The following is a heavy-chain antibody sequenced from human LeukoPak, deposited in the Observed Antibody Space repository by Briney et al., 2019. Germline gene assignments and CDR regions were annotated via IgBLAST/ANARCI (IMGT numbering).Heavy chain of an antibody. V-gene: IGHV4-59*08. J-gene: IGHJ6*02. Sequence: SETLSLTCTVSGGSISPYYWSWIRQPPGQGLEWIGYIYYSGTTNYNPSLKSRVTMSVDTSNNHLSLRLTSVTAADTALYYCARHSYNYYGLDVWGQGTTITVSS. CDR3: ARHSYNYYGLDV. CDR1: GGSISPYY. CDR2: IYYSGTT.